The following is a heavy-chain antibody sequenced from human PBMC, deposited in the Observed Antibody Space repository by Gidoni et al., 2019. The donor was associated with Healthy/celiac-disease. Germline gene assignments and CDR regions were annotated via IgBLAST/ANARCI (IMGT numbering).Heavy chain of an antibody. Sequence: EVQLVQSGAEVKKPGESLRISCKGSGYSFTSYLITRVRQMPGKRLEWMGRIDPSDSYTNYSPSFQGHVTISADKSISTAYLQWSSLKASDTAMYYCATGRYYDFWSGYSSHDAFDIWGQGTMVTVSS. J-gene: IGHJ3*02. D-gene: IGHD3-3*01. CDR1: GYSFTSYL. CDR3: ATGRYYDFWSGYSSHDAFDI. V-gene: IGHV5-10-1*01. CDR2: IDPSDSYT.